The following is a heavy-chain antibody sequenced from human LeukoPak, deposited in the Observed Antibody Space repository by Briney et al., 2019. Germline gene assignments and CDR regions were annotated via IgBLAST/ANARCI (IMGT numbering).Heavy chain of an antibody. J-gene: IGHJ4*02. Sequence: SETLSLTCTVSGYSISSGYYWGWIRQPPGKGLEWIGSIYHSGRTFYNPFLKSRVTISVDTSKNQFSLKLTSVTAADTAVYYCARVNDSSGYYPFDYWGQGTLVTVSS. CDR3: ARVNDSSGYYPFDY. CDR1: GYSISSGYY. V-gene: IGHV4-38-2*02. D-gene: IGHD3-22*01. CDR2: IYHSGRT.